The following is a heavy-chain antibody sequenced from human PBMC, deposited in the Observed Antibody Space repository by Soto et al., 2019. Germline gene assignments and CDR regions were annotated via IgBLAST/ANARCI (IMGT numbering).Heavy chain of an antibody. Sequence: SSVKVSCKASEYTFTAYAMHWVRQAPGQSLEWMGWINAGNGNTKYSQKFQGRVTITRDTSASTAYMELSSLRSEDTAVYYCARELQGLYYFDYWGLGTLVTVSS. CDR2: INAGNGNT. CDR3: ARELQGLYYFDY. CDR1: EYTFTAYA. D-gene: IGHD4-4*01. V-gene: IGHV1-3*01. J-gene: IGHJ4*02.